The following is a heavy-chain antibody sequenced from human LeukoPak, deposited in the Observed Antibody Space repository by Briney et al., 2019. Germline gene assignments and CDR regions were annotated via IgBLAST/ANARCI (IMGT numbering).Heavy chain of an antibody. D-gene: IGHD6-13*01. J-gene: IGHJ4*02. Sequence: GRSLRLSCAASGFTFDDYAMHWVRQAPGKGLEWVSGISWNSGSISYADSEKGRFTISRDNAKNSLYLQMNSLRAEDTALYYCAKAGGSWYPDYFDYWGQGTLVTVSS. V-gene: IGHV3-9*01. CDR3: AKAGGSWYPDYFDY. CDR2: ISWNSGSI. CDR1: GFTFDDYA.